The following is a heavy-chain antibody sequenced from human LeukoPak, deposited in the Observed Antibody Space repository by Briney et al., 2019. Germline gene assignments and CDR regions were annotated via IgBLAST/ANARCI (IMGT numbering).Heavy chain of an antibody. CDR1: GGSISYYY. D-gene: IGHD3-22*01. Sequence: KPSETLSLTCTVSGGSISYYYWTWIRQPPGKGLEWIGYIYYSGTTNYNPSLKRRVTISVDTSKNQFSLILSSVTAADTAVYYCARFYFDSRGYYFDYWGQGTLVTVSS. CDR3: ARFYFDSRGYYFDY. J-gene: IGHJ4*02. V-gene: IGHV4-59*01. CDR2: IYYSGTT.